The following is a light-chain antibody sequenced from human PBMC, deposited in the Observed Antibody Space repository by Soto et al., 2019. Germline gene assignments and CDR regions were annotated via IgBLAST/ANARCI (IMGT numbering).Light chain of an antibody. V-gene: IGKV1-5*01. CDR2: HAS. J-gene: IGKJ2*01. Sequence: DIQMTQSPSSLSASVGDRVTITCRASQTISSWLAWYQQKPGKAPKLLIYHASTWETGVPSRFIGSGSGTEFTLTISSLQPDDFATYYCQQYSTYLNTFGQGTKVDI. CDR3: QQYSTYLNT. CDR1: QTISSW.